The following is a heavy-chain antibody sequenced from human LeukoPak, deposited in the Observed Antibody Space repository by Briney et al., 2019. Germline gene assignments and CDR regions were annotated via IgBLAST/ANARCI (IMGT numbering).Heavy chain of an antibody. CDR1: GFNFDEYT. V-gene: IGHV3-9*01. J-gene: IGHJ4*02. D-gene: IGHD1-26*01. CDR2: VSYNGVTI. Sequence: GGSLRLSCAASGFNFDEYTMHWVRQTPGKGLEWVAAVSYNGVTIDYADSVRGRFTISRDNAMDSLHLQMNSLRDEDTALYYCAKGTWEHPFDYWGQGTLVTVSS. CDR3: AKGTWEHPFDY.